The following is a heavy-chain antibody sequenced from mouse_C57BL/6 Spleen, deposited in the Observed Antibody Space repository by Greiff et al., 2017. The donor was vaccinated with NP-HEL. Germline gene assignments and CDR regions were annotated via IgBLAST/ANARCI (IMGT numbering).Heavy chain of an antibody. CDR3: ARREGLRYYFDY. CDR1: GFTFSDYG. J-gene: IGHJ2*01. Sequence: DVMLVESGGGLVKPGGSLKLSCAASGFTFSDYGMHWVRQAPEKGLEWVAYISSGSSTIYYADTVKGRFTISRDNAKNTLFLQMTSLRSEDTAMYYCARREGLRYYFDYWGQGTTLTVSS. D-gene: IGHD2-2*01. CDR2: ISSGSSTI. V-gene: IGHV5-17*01.